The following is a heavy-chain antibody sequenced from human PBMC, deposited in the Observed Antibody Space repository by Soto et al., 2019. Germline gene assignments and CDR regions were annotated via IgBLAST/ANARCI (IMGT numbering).Heavy chain of an antibody. D-gene: IGHD2-15*01. CDR3: AKDINVVVVANYFDY. CDR2: ISWNRGSI. J-gene: IGHJ4*02. V-gene: IGHV3-9*01. Sequence: GGSLRLSCAASGFTFDDYAMHWVRQAPGKGLEWVSGISWNRGSIGYADSVKGRFTISRDNAKNSLYLQMNSLRAEDTALYYCAKDINVVVVANYFDYWGQGTLVTVSS. CDR1: GFTFDDYA.